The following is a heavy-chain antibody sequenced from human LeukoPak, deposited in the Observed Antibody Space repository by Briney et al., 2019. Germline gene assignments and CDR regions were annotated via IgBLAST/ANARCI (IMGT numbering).Heavy chain of an antibody. V-gene: IGHV3-23*01. CDR3: AKDLDGIAAAGYAFDI. J-gene: IGHJ3*02. D-gene: IGHD6-13*01. Sequence: GGSLRLSCVASGFSVSNYYMSWVRQAPGKGLEWVSAISGSGGSTYYADSVKGRFTIPRDNSKNTLYLQMHSLRAEDTAVYYCAKDLDGIAAAGYAFDIWGQGTMVTVSS. CDR2: ISGSGGST. CDR1: GFSVSNYY.